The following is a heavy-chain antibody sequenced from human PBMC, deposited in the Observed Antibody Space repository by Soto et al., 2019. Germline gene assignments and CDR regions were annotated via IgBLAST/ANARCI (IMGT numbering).Heavy chain of an antibody. J-gene: IGHJ4*02. V-gene: IGHV3-23*01. CDR3: AKGQTDVTLFDY. D-gene: IGHD2-21*02. CDR1: WFSFSSLA. CDR2: ISGRGVDT. Sequence: PVGSLRLSCAAAWFSFSSLAMSWVRQAAGEGLEWVSSISGRGVDTLYADSVKGRFTIARDNSRNTLYLQVNSLRAEDTAVSYCAKGQTDVTLFDYWGQGTLVTVSS.